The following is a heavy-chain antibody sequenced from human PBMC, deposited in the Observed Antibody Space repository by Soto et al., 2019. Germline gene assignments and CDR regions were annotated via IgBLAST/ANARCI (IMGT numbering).Heavy chain of an antibody. D-gene: IGHD1-26*01. CDR3: AKDMGVTLPTYYYYGMDV. Sequence: PGGSLRLSCAASGFTFSSYGMHWVRQAPGKGLEWVAVISYDGSNKYYADSVKGRFTISRDNSKNTLYLQMNSLRAEDTAVYYCAKDMGVTLPTYYYYGMDVWGQGTTVTVSS. CDR2: ISYDGSNK. J-gene: IGHJ6*02. CDR1: GFTFSSYG. V-gene: IGHV3-30*18.